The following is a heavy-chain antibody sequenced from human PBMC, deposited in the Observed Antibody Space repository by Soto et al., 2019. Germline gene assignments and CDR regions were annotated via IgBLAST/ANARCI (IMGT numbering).Heavy chain of an antibody. Sequence: PSETLSLTCTVSGGSISSYYWSWIRQPPGKGLEWIGYIYYSGSTNYNTSLKSRVTISVDTSKNQFSLKLSSVTAADTAVYYCAILAAAVGYWGQGTLVTDSS. D-gene: IGHD6-13*01. CDR2: IYYSGST. V-gene: IGHV4-59*01. CDR3: AILAAAVGY. CDR1: GGSISSYY. J-gene: IGHJ4*02.